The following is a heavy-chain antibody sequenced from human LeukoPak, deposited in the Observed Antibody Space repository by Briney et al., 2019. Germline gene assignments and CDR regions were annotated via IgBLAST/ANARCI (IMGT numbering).Heavy chain of an antibody. CDR3: ARGLVAGTPFFDY. CDR2: IIPILGIA. Sequence: SVKVSCKASGGTFSSYAISWVRQAPGQGLEWMGRIIPILGIANYAQKFQGRVTITADKSTSTAYMELSSLRSEDTAVYYCARGLVAGTPFFDYWGQGTLVTVSS. J-gene: IGHJ4*02. D-gene: IGHD6-19*01. CDR1: GGTFSSYA. V-gene: IGHV1-69*04.